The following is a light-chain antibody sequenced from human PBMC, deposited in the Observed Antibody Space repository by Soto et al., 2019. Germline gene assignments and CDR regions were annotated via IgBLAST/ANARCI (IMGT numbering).Light chain of an antibody. V-gene: IGLV2-14*01. J-gene: IGLJ2*01. CDR2: EVS. CDR1: SSDVGGYNY. Sequence: QSALTQPASVSGSPGQSITISCTGTSSDVGGYNYVSWYQHHPGKAPKLMIFEVSSRPSGVSYRFSGSKSGNTAALTISGLQSDDEADYYCSSYTSSRTWVFGGGTKVTVL. CDR3: SSYTSSRTWV.